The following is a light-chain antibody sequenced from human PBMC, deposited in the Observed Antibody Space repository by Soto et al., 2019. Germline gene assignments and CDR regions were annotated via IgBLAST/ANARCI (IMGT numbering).Light chain of an antibody. CDR2: EVT. V-gene: IGLV2-18*02. J-gene: IGLJ1*01. CDR3: NSYKSSNTYV. CDR1: SSDVGSYNR. Sequence: QSVLAQPPSVSGSPGQSVTISCTGTSSDVGSYNRVAWYQQPPGTAPKLMIYEVTNRPSGVPDRFSGSKSGNTASLTISGLQAEDEADYYCNSYKSSNTYVFGTGTKVTVL.